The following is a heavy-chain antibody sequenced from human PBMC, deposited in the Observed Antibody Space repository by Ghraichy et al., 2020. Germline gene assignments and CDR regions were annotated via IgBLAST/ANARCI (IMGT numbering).Heavy chain of an antibody. CDR3: VRDYYHNVVDP. J-gene: IGHJ5*02. D-gene: IGHD3-22*01. CDR1: GASFSTFA. V-gene: IGHV3-64D*06. CDR2: ISGSGDYI. Sequence: SCSVSGASFSTFAMHWIRQAPGKGLQYVSGISGSGDYIYYADSVKGRFTISRDYSKNTLYFQMTSLRAEDTAVYYCVRDYYHNVVDPWGQGTLVTVSS.